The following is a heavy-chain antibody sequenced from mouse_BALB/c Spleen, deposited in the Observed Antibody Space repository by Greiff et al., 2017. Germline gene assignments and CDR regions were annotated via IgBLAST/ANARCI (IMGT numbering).Heavy chain of an antibody. CDR2: INPSTGYT. D-gene: IGHD1-1*01. V-gene: IGHV1-7*01. CDR1: GYTFTSYW. Sequence: QVQLQQSGAELAKPGASVKMSCKASGYTFTSYWMHWVKQRPGQGLEWIGYINPSTGYTEYNQKFKDKATLTADKSSSTAYMQLSSLTSEDSAVYYCARLAYGSFDYWGQGTTLTVSS. CDR3: ARLAYGSFDY. J-gene: IGHJ2*01.